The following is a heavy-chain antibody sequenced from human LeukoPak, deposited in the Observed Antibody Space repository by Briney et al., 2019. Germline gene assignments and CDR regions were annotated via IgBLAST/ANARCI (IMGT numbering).Heavy chain of an antibody. CDR2: IYSGGST. Sequence: WGSLRLSCAASGFTVSSNFMSWVRQAPGKGLEWVSVIYSGGSTYYADSVRGRFTISTDNSKNTLYLQVNSLRPEDTAVYYCARDGSAYSLEYWGQGTLVTVSS. CDR1: GFTVSSNF. CDR3: ARDGSAYSLEY. V-gene: IGHV3-66*02. D-gene: IGHD3-3*01. J-gene: IGHJ4*02.